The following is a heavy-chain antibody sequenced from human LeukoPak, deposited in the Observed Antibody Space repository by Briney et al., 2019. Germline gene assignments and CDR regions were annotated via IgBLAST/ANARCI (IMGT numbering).Heavy chain of an antibody. D-gene: IGHD4-17*01. CDR1: GFSFSSYS. Sequence: GGSLRLSCAASGFSFSSYSMNWVRQAPGKGLEWVGRIKRIIDGGTTDYAAPVKGRFTVSRDDSINTLYLQMSSLKTEDTAVYYCAAQGGSGDLRYWGQGTLVTVSS. CDR3: AAQGGSGDLRY. J-gene: IGHJ4*02. V-gene: IGHV3-15*01. CDR2: IKRIIDGGTT.